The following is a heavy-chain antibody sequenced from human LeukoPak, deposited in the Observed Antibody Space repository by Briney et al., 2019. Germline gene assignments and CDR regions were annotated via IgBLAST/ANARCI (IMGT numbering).Heavy chain of an antibody. J-gene: IGHJ4*02. CDR1: GYSISSGYY. Sequence: PSETLSLTCAVSGYSISSGYYWGWIRQPPGKGLEWIGSIYHSGSTYYNPSLKSRVTISVDTSKKHFSLKLSSVTAADTAVYYCARHPLNLYFDYWGQGTLVTVSS. V-gene: IGHV4-38-2*01. CDR2: IYHSGST. CDR3: ARHPLNLYFDY.